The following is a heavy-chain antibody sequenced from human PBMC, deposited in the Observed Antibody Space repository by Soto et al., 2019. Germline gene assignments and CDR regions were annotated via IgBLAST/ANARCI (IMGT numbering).Heavy chain of an antibody. D-gene: IGHD3-22*01. CDR1: GGSISSGGYY. Sequence: TSETLSLTCTVSGGSISSGGYYLSWIRQHPGKGLEWIGYIYYSGSTYYNPSLKSRVTISVDTSKNQFSLKLSSVTAADTAVYYCARIRAGLYYFDYWGQGTLVTVSS. J-gene: IGHJ4*02. CDR3: ARIRAGLYYFDY. CDR2: IYYSGST. V-gene: IGHV4-31*03.